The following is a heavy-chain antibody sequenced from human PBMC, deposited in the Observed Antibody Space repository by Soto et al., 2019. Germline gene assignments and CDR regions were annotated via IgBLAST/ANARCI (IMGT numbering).Heavy chain of an antibody. CDR2: SSVNGEKT. CDR1: GFTCTKYT. J-gene: IGHJ6*02. V-gene: IGHV3-64D*06. Sequence: PVGSLRGSCSTSGFTCTKYTKHWVRQAPGKGLEYVSGSSVNGEKTYYADSVKGRVIISRDSSKNTLYLQMSSLRVDDTAVYYCVKDGGVNWGFYGMDVWGQGTTVTVSS. CDR3: VKDGGVNWGFYGMDV. D-gene: IGHD3-16*01.